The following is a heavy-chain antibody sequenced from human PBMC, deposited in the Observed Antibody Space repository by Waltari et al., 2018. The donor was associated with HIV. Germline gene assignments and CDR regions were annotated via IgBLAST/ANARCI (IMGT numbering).Heavy chain of an antibody. V-gene: IGHV1-69*02. CDR2: IIPILGIA. Sequence: QVQLVQSGAAVKKPGSSVKVSCKASGGPFSSYTISWVRPAPGQGLEWMGRIIPILGIANYAQKFQGRVTITADKSTSTAYMELSSLRSEDTAVYYCATGSIAARPGINYYYYGMDVWGQGTTVTVSS. J-gene: IGHJ6*02. D-gene: IGHD6-6*01. CDR3: ATGSIAARPGINYYYYGMDV. CDR1: GGPFSSYT.